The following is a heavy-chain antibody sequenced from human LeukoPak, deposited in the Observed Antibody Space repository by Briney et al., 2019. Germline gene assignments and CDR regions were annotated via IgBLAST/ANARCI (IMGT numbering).Heavy chain of an antibody. Sequence: SETLSLTCAVSGYSISSGYYWGWIRQPPGKGLEWIGSIYHSGSTYYNPSLKSRVTISVDMSKNQFSLKLSSVTAADTAVYYCARPSRGYSRSRSYYYMDVWGKGTTVTVSS. CDR3: ARPSRGYSRSRSYYYMDV. V-gene: IGHV4-38-2*01. J-gene: IGHJ6*03. D-gene: IGHD6-13*01. CDR1: GYSISSGYY. CDR2: IYHSGST.